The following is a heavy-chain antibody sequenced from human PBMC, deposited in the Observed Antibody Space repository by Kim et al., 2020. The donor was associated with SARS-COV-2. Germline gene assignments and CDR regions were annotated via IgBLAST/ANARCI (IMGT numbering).Heavy chain of an antibody. CDR2: N. V-gene: IGHV6-1*01. CDR3: ARVSGGCLDY. D-gene: IGHD6-19*01. J-gene: IGHJ4*02. Sequence: NGYAVSVKSRITINPDTSKHQFPLQLHSVTPEDTAVYYCARVSGGCLDYWGQGTLVTVSS.